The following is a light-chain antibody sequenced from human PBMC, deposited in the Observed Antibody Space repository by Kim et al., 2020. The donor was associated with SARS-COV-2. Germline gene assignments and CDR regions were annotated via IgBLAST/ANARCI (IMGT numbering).Light chain of an antibody. CDR3: QQYGNSPRT. CDR1: QSVSSNY. V-gene: IGKV3-20*01. J-gene: IGKJ1*01. CDR2: GAS. Sequence: SPGERATLSCRASQSVSSNYLAWYRQNPGPAPRLLIYGASSRTTGIPEMFSGSGSGTDFTLTSSRLEPEDFAVYYCQQYGNSPRTFGQGTKVDIK.